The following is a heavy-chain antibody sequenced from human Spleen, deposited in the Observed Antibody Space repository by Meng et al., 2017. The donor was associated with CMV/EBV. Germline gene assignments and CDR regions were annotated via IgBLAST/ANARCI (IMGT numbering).Heavy chain of an antibody. V-gene: IGHV3-21*01. J-gene: IGHJ6*02. CDR1: VFTFSTFG. D-gene: IGHD6-13*01. CDR2: ISYGSTYI. Sequence: GESLTISCATSVFTFSTFGMNWVRQSPGKGLEWVSSISYGSTYIYYSDSVQGRLNMSRDNAKNSLYLQMTSLRAEDTAIYYCARVAAAGRGMDVWDPGTTVTVSS. CDR3: ARVAAAGRGMDV.